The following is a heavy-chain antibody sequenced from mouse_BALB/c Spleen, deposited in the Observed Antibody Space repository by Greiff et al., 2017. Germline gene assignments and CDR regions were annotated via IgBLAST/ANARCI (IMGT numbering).Heavy chain of an antibody. CDR1: GFSLTSYG. CDR3: ARGPPYGYVDY. Sequence: VKVVESGPGLVAPSQSLSITCTVSGFSLTSYGVHWVRQPPGKGLEWLGVIWAGGSTNYNSALMSRLSISKDNSKSQVFLKMNSLQTDDTAMYYCARGPPYGYVDYWGQGTTLTVSS. J-gene: IGHJ2*01. D-gene: IGHD1-1*01. V-gene: IGHV2-9*02. CDR2: IWAGGST.